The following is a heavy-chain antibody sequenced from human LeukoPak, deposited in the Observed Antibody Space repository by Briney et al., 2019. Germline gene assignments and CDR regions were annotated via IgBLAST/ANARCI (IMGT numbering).Heavy chain of an antibody. CDR2: IIPIFGAA. CDR1: GGTFSSYA. J-gene: IGHJ4*02. D-gene: IGHD1-26*01. Sequence: SVKVSCKASGGTFSSYAISWVRQAPGQGLEWMGGIIPIFGAANYAQKFQGRVTITADESTSTAYMELSSLRSEDTAVYYCASIRSGSYRNFDYWGQGTLVTVSS. CDR3: ASIRSGSYRNFDY. V-gene: IGHV1-69*13.